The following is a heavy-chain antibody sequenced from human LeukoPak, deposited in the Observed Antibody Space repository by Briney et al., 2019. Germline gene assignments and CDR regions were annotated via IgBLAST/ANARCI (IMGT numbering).Heavy chain of an antibody. Sequence: PGGSLRLSCVASGFTFSTYGMSWVRQAPGKGLEWVSAISGSGGSTYYADSVKGRFTISRDNSKNTLYLQMNSLRADDTAVYYCASPPTVTTFDSWGQGTLVTVSS. CDR3: ASPPTVTTFDS. CDR1: GFTFSTYG. D-gene: IGHD4-11*01. V-gene: IGHV3-23*01. CDR2: ISGSGGST. J-gene: IGHJ4*02.